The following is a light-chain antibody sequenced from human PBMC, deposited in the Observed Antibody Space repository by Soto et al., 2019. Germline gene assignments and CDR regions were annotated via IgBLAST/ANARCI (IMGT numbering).Light chain of an antibody. J-gene: IGKJ3*01. CDR3: QQRSNGPPLFT. CDR1: QSVSSY. Sequence: EIVLTQSPATLSLSPGERATLSCRASQSVSSYLAWYQQKPGQAPRLLIYDASNRATGIPARFSGSGSGTDLALTISSLEPEDFAVYYWQQRSNGPPLFTFGPGTKVDIK. CDR2: DAS. V-gene: IGKV3-11*01.